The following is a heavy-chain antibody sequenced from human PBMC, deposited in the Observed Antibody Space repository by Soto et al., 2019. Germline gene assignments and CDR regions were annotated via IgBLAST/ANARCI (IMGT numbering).Heavy chain of an antibody. Sequence: SGPTLVNPTPTLTLTCTFSGFSLSTGEMCVSWIRQPPGKALEWLALIDWDDDKYYSTSLKTRLTISKDTTKNQKVLTMTNMNPVDTATYYCARQAYSGNYYYGMDVWGQGTTVTVSS. CDR2: IDWDDDK. J-gene: IGHJ6*02. D-gene: IGHD4-4*01. V-gene: IGHV2-70*01. CDR3: ARQAYSGNYYYGMDV. CDR1: GFSLSTGEMC.